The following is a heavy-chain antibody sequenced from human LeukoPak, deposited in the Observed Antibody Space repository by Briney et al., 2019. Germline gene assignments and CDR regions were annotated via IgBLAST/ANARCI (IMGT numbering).Heavy chain of an antibody. D-gene: IGHD3-3*01. CDR1: GGSFSGYY. V-gene: IGHV4-34*01. CDR3: ARSRFGVIIYFDY. Sequence: PSETLSLTCAVYGGSFSGYYWSWIRQPPGKGLEWIGEINHSGSTNYNPSLKSRVTISVDTSKNQFSLKLSSVTAADTAVYYCARSRFGVIIYFDYWGQGTLVTVSS. CDR2: INHSGST. J-gene: IGHJ4*02.